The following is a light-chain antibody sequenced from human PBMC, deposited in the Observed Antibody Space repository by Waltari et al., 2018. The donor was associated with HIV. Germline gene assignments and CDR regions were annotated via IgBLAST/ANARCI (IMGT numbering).Light chain of an antibody. CDR3: NSYTNSSTLGV. J-gene: IGLJ3*02. CDR1: SSDVGGYNY. V-gene: IGLV2-14*01. Sequence: QSALTQPASVSGSPGQSITIPCTGTSSDVGGYNYVTWYQKHPGKAPKLLIYDVTKRPSVVSNRFSASKSGNTASLTISGLQAEDEADYYCNSYTNSSTLGVFGGVTKLTVL. CDR2: DVT.